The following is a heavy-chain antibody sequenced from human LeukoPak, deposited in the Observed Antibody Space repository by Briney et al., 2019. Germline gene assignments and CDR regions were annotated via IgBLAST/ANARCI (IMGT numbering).Heavy chain of an antibody. CDR3: ASDTFYYGSGSEGDY. Sequence: GGSLRLSCAASGFTFSSYAMSWVRQAQGQGLEWVSAISGSGGSTFYADSVKGRFTISKDNSKNTLYLQMNSLRAEDTAVYYCASDTFYYGSGSEGDYWGQGTLVTVSS. V-gene: IGHV3-23*01. J-gene: IGHJ4*02. CDR1: GFTFSSYA. CDR2: ISGSGGST. D-gene: IGHD3-10*01.